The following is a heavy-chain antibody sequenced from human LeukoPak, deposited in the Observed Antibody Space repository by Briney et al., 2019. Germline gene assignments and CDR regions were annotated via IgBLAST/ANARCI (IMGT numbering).Heavy chain of an antibody. Sequence: ASVKVSCKASGYTFTGYYMHWVRQAPGQGLEWMGWINPNSGGTNYAQKFQGRVTMTRDTSISTAYMELSRLRPDDTAVYYCATLGNDGYAFDIWGQGTMVTVSS. CDR3: ATLGNDGYAFDI. V-gene: IGHV1-2*02. CDR2: INPNSGGT. CDR1: GYTFTGYY. J-gene: IGHJ3*02. D-gene: IGHD1-1*01.